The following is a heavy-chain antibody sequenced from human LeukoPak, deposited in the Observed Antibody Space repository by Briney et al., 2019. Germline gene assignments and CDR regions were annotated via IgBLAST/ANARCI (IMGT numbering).Heavy chain of an antibody. CDR1: GYTFTGYY. CDR3: AREGYYGSGSYYNSGDNWFDP. V-gene: IGHV1-2*02. CDR2: INPNSGGT. Sequence: ASVKVSCKASGYTFTGYYMHWVRQAPGQGLEWMGWINPNSGGTNYAQKIKGRVPMTRDPSISTAYMELSRLRSDDTAVYYCAREGYYGSGSYYNSGDNWFDPWGQGTLVTVSS. J-gene: IGHJ5*02. D-gene: IGHD3-10*01.